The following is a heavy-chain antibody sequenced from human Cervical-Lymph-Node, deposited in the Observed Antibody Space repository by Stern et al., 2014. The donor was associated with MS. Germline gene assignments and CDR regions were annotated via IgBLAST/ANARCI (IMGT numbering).Heavy chain of an antibody. D-gene: IGHD3/OR15-3a*01. J-gene: IGHJ4*02. CDR1: GYTFTSHY. V-gene: IGHV1-46*01. Sequence: DQLVESGAEVKKPGASVKVSCKASGYTFTSHYMHWVRQAPGQGLEWVGLINPSGDSASYAQKFQGRLTMTRDTSTSTAYMELSSLRSEDTAVYYCASGTGSKRPTGNYWGQGTLVTVSS. CDR3: ASGTGSKRPTGNY. CDR2: INPSGDSA.